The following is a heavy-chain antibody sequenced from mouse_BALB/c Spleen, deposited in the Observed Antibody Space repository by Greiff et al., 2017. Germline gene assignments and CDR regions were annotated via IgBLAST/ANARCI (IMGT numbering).Heavy chain of an antibody. CDR2: ISDGGSYT. CDR1: GFTFSDYY. J-gene: IGHJ3*01. CDR3: AREMGYYGTGFAY. D-gene: IGHD1-1*01. V-gene: IGHV5-4*02. Sequence: EVKVVESGGGLVKPGGSLKLSCAASGFTFSDYYMYWVRQTPEKRLEWVATISDGGSYTYYPDSVKGRFTISRDNAKNNLYLQMSSLKSEDTAMYYCAREMGYYGTGFAYWGQGTLVTVSA.